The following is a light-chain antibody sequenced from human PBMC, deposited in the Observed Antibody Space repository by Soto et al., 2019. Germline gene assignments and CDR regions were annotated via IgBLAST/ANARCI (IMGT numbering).Light chain of an antibody. CDR1: QSVSTN. CDR2: GAS. Sequence: EIVMTQSPATLSVSPGERATLSCRASQSVSTNLAWYQQNPGQAPRLLISGASTRATAVAARYSGSGSGTEFPLTISSLQSEDFALYYCQQYYSWPTFGQGTRLEIK. CDR3: QQYYSWPT. J-gene: IGKJ5*01. V-gene: IGKV3-15*01.